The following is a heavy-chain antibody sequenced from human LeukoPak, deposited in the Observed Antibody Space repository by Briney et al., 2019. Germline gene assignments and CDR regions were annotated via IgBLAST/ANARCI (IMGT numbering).Heavy chain of an antibody. D-gene: IGHD3-22*01. CDR2: IKSKTDGGTT. J-gene: IGHJ4*02. CDR3: TTWYYYDSSGFDY. V-gene: IGHV3-15*01. Sequence: GSLRLSCAASGFTFSNAWMSWVRQAPGKGLEWVGRIKSKTDGGTTDYAAPVKGRFTISRDDSKNTLYLQMNSLKTEDTAVYYCTTWYYYDSSGFDYWGQGTLVTVSS. CDR1: GFTFSNAW.